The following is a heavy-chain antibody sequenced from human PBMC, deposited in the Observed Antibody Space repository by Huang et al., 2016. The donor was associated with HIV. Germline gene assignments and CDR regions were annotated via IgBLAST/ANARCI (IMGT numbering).Heavy chain of an antibody. V-gene: IGHV3-11*01. D-gene: IGHD3-10*01. CDR1: GFTFSDCY. CDR2: ISGGGITI. CDR3: ARGNYGHDH. J-gene: IGHJ4*02. Sequence: QVQLVESGGGLVKPGGSLRLSCAASGFTFSDCYMHWIRQAPGKGLEWGSDISGGGITIYHADSVKGRFTISRDNARNSLYLQMNSLRAEDTAVYYCARGNYGHDHWGQGTLVTVSS.